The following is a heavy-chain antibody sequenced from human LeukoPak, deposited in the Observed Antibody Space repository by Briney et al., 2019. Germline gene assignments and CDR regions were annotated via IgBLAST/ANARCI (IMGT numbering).Heavy chain of an antibody. CDR3: AKGVPAQPLLYAPRTSLMDV. V-gene: IGHV3-33*06. J-gene: IGHJ6*03. D-gene: IGHD2-2*02. Sequence: PGGSLRLSCAASGFTFSSYGMHWVRQAPGKGLEWVAVIWYDGSNKYYADSVKGRFTISRDNSKNTLYLQMNSLRAEDTAVYYCAKGVPAQPLLYAPRTSLMDVWGKGTTVTVSS. CDR1: GFTFSSYG. CDR2: IWYDGSNK.